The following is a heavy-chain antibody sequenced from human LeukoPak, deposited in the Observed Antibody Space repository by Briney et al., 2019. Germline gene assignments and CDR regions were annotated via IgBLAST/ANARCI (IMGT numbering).Heavy chain of an antibody. CDR1: LGTLRRYA. J-gene: IGHJ5*02. CDR2: IIPIFGTA. CDR3: ARALPYCGGDCYYLWFDP. Sequence: SVNDSCKATLGTLRRYAISWVRQAPGQGLEGVGGIIPIFGTANYAQKFQGRVTITADESTSTAYMELSSLRPEDTAVYYCARALPYCGGDCYYLWFDPWGQGTLVTVSS. D-gene: IGHD2-21*02. V-gene: IGHV1-69*13.